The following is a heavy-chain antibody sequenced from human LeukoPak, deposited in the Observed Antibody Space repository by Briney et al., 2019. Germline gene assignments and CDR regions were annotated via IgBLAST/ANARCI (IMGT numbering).Heavy chain of an antibody. J-gene: IGHJ5*02. V-gene: IGHV3-9*01. CDR3: AKDIVSTSSNWFDP. CDR1: GFTFDDYA. D-gene: IGHD2-2*01. CDR2: ISWNSGSI. Sequence: GGSLRLSCAASGFTFDDYAMHWVRQAPGKGLEWVSGISWNSGSIGYADSVKGRFTISRDNAKNSLYRQMNSLRAEDTALYYCAKDIVSTSSNWFDPWGQGTLVTVSS.